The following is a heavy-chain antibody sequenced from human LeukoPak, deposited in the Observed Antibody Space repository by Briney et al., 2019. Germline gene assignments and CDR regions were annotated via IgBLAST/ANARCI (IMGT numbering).Heavy chain of an antibody. CDR1: GGSISTYY. J-gene: IGHJ4*02. V-gene: IGHV4-59*08. Sequence: SETLSLTCTVSGGSISTYYWSWIRQPPGKGLEWIGYIYYTGSTSYNPSLKSRVTMSLDASKNQFSLKVTSVTAADTAVYYCARTGYDFWSGYLGYWGQGTLVTVSS. D-gene: IGHD3-3*01. CDR3: ARTGYDFWSGYLGY. CDR2: IYYTGST.